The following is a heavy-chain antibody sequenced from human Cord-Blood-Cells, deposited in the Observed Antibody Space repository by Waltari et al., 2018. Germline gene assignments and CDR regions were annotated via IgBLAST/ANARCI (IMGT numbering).Heavy chain of an antibody. CDR2: IYYSGST. J-gene: IGHJ2*01. D-gene: IGHD5-18*01. V-gene: IGHV4-39*01. CDR1: GGSISSSSYY. CDR3: ATVSGYSYGYWYFDL. Sequence: QLQLQASGPGLVKPSETLSLTCTVSGGSISSSSYYWGWIRQPPGKGLEWIGSIYYSGSTYYNPSLKSRVTISVDTSKNQFSLKLSSVTAADTAVYYCATVSGYSYGYWYFDLWGRGTLVTVSS.